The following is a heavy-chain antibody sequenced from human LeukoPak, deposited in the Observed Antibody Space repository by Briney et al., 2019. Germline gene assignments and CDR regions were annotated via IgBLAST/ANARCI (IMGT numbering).Heavy chain of an antibody. D-gene: IGHD6-19*01. V-gene: IGHV1-18*01. J-gene: IGHJ4*02. CDR2: TSYNGNT. Sequence: GASVKVSCKASGYTFTSYDINWVRQATGQGLEWMGWTSYNGNTNYAQKFQDRVTMTTDTSTTTAYMELRSLESDDTAVYYCARHSGSGWQALGYWGQGTLVTVSS. CDR1: GYTFTSYD. CDR3: ARHSGSGWQALGY.